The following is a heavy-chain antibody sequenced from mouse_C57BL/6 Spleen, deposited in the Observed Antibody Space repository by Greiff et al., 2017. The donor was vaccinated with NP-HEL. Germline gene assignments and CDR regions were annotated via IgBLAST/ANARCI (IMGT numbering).Heavy chain of an antibody. CDR2: IYPGDGDT. D-gene: IGHD2-3*01. V-gene: IGHV1-80*01. Sequence: QVQLQQSGAELVKPGASVKISCKASGYAFSSYWMNWVKQRPGKGLEWIGQIYPGDGDTNYNGKFKGKATLTADKSSSTAYMQLSSLTSEDSAVYFCARGGWLLRFDYWGQGTPLTVSS. J-gene: IGHJ2*01. CDR3: ARGGWLLRFDY. CDR1: GYAFSSYW.